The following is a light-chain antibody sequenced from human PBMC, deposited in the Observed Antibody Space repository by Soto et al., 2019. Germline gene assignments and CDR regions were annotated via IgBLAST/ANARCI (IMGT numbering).Light chain of an antibody. CDR1: QSVSSN. V-gene: IGKV3-15*01. J-gene: IGKJ4*01. CDR3: QQYNDWPPLT. CDR2: GAS. Sequence: EIVMTQSPATLSVSPGERATLSCRASQSVSSNLAWYQQKPGQAPRLPIYGASTRATGVPARFSGNGSGTEFTLTISSLQSEDLALYYCQQYNDWPPLTFGGGTKVEI.